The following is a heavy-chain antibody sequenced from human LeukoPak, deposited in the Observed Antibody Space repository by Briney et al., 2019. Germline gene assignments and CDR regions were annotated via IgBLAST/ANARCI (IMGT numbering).Heavy chain of an antibody. CDR3: ARDKAAAYDSSGAPGY. D-gene: IGHD3-22*01. Sequence: ASVKVSCKVSGYTLTELSMHWVRQAPGKGLEWMGGFDPEDGETIYAQKFQGRVTITADKSTSTAYMELSSLRSEDTAVYYCARDKAAAYDSSGAPGYWGQGTLVTVSS. CDR2: FDPEDGET. CDR1: GYTLTELS. J-gene: IGHJ4*02. V-gene: IGHV1-24*01.